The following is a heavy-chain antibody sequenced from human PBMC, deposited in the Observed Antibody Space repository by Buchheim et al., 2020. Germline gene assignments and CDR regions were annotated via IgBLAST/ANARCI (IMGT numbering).Heavy chain of an antibody. CDR3: ARGYRFAYYFDY. V-gene: IGHV4-30-2*01. Sequence: QLQLQESDSGLVKPSQTLSLTCAVSGDPITSGPYSWSWVRQRPEKGLEWIGYTYHSGSPNYNPSLKSRVIISVDKSKNQFSLNLRSMTAADTAVYYCARGYRFAYYFDYWGQGTL. CDR1: GDPITSGPYS. J-gene: IGHJ4*02. D-gene: IGHD3-16*01. CDR2: TYHSGSP.